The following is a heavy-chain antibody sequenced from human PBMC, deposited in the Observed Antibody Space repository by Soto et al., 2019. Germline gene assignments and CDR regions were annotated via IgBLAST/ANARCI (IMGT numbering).Heavy chain of an antibody. V-gene: IGHV4-59*01. CDR1: DGSSSSFG. Sequence: SVLQCLTWTVADGSSSSFGWRCIRKTPGKGLEWIGYIYYSGSTNYNPSLKSRVTISVDTSKNQFSLKLSSVTAADTAVYFCARYNAYYHDSSGDFAYWVQGTLVTVTS. J-gene: IGHJ4*02. CDR3: ARYNAYYHDSSGDFAY. CDR2: IYYSGST. D-gene: IGHD3-22*01.